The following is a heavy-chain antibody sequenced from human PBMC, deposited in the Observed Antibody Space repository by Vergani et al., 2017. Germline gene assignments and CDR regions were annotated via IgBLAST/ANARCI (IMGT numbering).Heavy chain of an antibody. Sequence: QVQLQQWGAGLLKPSETLSLTCAVYGGSFSGYYWSWIRQPPGKGLEWIGEINHSGSTNYNPSLKSRVTISVDTSKNQFSLKLSSVTAADTAVYYCASADPRPGDYGDYKYYFDYWGQGTLVTVSS. CDR1: GGSFSGYY. D-gene: IGHD4-17*01. CDR2: INHSGST. V-gene: IGHV4-34*01. CDR3: ASADPRPGDYGDYKYYFDY. J-gene: IGHJ4*02.